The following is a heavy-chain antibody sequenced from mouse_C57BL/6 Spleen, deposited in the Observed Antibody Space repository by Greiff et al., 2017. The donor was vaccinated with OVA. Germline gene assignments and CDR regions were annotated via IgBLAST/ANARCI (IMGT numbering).Heavy chain of an antibody. J-gene: IGHJ2*01. V-gene: IGHV5-6*01. D-gene: IGHD2-2*01. CDR1: GFTFSSYG. CDR3: ARQGPGLRQNYFDY. CDR2: ISSGGSYT. Sequence: EVQRVESGGDLVKPGGSLKLSCAASGFTFSSYGMSWVRQTPDKRLAWVATISSGGSYTYYPDSVKGRFTISRDNAKNTLYLQMSSLKSEDTAMYYCARQGPGLRQNYFDYWGQGTTLTVSS.